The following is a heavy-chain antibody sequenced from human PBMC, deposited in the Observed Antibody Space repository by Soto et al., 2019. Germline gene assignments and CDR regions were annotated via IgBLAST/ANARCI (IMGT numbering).Heavy chain of an antibody. V-gene: IGHV3-30-3*01. CDR3: AIAKSSSWHNFDY. CDR1: GFIFSTYT. J-gene: IGHJ4*02. D-gene: IGHD6-13*01. CDR2: MSYDGSQK. Sequence: QVQLVESGGGVVQPGRSLRLSCAASGFIFSTYTMHWVRQAPGKGLEWLTVMSYDGSQKYYADSVKGRLTISRANSKNTLYLQMTSLRAEDTAVYHCAIAKSSSWHNFDYWGQGTLVTVSS.